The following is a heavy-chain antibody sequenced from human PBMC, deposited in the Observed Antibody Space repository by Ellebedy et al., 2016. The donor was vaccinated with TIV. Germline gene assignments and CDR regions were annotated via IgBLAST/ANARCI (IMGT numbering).Heavy chain of an antibody. J-gene: IGHJ6*02. V-gene: IGHV4-4*02. CDR3: AHSFVSSTSWAGGMDV. CDR1: GGSISSSDW. CDR2: VYHSGTT. D-gene: IGHD2-2*01. Sequence: SETLSLTXTVHGGSISSSDWWNWIRQPPGWGLEWIGDVYHSGTTNYNPSLKNRVTISVDTSKNQFSLKLSSVTAADTAVYYCAHSFVSSTSWAGGMDVWGQGTTVTVSS.